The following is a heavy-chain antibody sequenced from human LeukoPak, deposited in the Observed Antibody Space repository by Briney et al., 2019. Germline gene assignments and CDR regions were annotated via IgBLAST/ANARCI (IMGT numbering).Heavy chain of an antibody. CDR2: ITSSSTYT. J-gene: IGHJ4*02. Sequence: GGTLRLSCAASGFSFSSYNMNWVRQTPGKGLEWVSSITSSSTYTFYADSVKGRFTISRDNATNSLYLQMNSLRADDPAVYYCAKYCVLMVYPSYYFDYWGQGTLVTVSS. V-gene: IGHV3-21*01. CDR1: GFSFSSYN. D-gene: IGHD2-8*01. CDR3: AKYCVLMVYPSYYFDY.